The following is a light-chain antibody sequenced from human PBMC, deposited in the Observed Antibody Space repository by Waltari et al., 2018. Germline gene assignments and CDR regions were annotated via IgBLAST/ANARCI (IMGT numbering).Light chain of an antibody. CDR2: GAS. Sequence: EIVLTQSPGTLSLSPGDRATLFCRASQSVSSSHLAWHQHKPGQAPRLLIYGASSRATGIPDRFSGSGSGTDFTLTISRLEPEDFAVYYCQHHSRSPTFGQGTKVEIK. CDR1: QSVSSSH. J-gene: IGKJ1*01. CDR3: QHHSRSPT. V-gene: IGKV3-20*01.